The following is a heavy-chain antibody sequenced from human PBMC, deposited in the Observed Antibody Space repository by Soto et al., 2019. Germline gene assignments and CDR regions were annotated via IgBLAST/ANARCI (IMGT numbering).Heavy chain of an antibody. V-gene: IGHV4-39*02. CDR3: AREYSSSSRPDY. J-gene: IGHJ4*02. Sequence: QLQESGPGLVKPSETLSLTCTVSGGSISSSNYFWVWLRQPPGKGLEWIGNSHNSGSTYYTPPLKSRVTISVDTSKNQFSLKLRSVTAADTAVYYCAREYSSSSRPDYWGQGTLVTVSS. D-gene: IGHD6-6*01. CDR1: GGSISSSNYF. CDR2: SHNSGST.